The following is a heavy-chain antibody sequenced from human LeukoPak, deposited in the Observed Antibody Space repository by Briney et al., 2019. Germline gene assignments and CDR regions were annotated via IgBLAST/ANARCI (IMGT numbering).Heavy chain of an antibody. D-gene: IGHD2/OR15-2a*01. CDR1: GGSVSSSSYY. Sequence: PSETLSLTCTVSGGSVSSSSYYWGWIRQPPGKGLEWIGSIYYSGSTYYNPSLKSRVSISVDTSKNQFSLKLNSVTAADTAVYYCARVRGSTFYIHYWGRGTLVTVSS. J-gene: IGHJ4*02. V-gene: IGHV4-39*07. CDR2: IYYSGST. CDR3: ARVRGSTFYIHY.